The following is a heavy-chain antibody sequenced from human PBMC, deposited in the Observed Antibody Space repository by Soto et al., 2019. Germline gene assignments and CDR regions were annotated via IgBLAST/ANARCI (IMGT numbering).Heavy chain of an antibody. D-gene: IGHD3-10*01. Sequence: EVQLLESGGGLVQPGGSLRLSCAASGFTFSSYAMSWVRQAPGKGLEWVSGISSSGGSTYNADSVKGRFTISRDNSKNTLYLQMNSLRAEDTAVYYCARERRERRITMVRGPFDYWGQGTLVTVSS. CDR2: ISSSGGST. J-gene: IGHJ4*02. CDR1: GFTFSSYA. V-gene: IGHV3-23*01. CDR3: ARERRERRITMVRGPFDY.